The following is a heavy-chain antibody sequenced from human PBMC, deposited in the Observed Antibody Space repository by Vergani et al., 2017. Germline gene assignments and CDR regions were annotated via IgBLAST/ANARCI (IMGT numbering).Heavy chain of an antibody. CDR2: INTNTGNP. V-gene: IGHV7-4-1*02. CDR3: ARQRYFDWLSYGYYGMDV. CDR1: RYTFPNYA. Sequence: QVQLVQSGSELKKPGASVKVSCKASRYTFPNYAMNWVRQAPGQGLEWMGWINTNTGNPTYAQGFTGRFVFSLNTSVSTAYLQISSLKAEDTAVYYCARQRYFDWLSYGYYGMDVWGQGTTVTVSS. J-gene: IGHJ6*02. D-gene: IGHD3-9*01.